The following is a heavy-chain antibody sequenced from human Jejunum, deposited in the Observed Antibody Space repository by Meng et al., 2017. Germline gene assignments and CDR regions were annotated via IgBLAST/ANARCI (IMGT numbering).Heavy chain of an antibody. Sequence: QVQPWQSGAEVKKPGASVKVSCKASGYPFTTNGITWVRQAPGQGLEWMGWISAYSGNTNYAQKVQGRVTLTTDTSTTTAYMELRSLRSDDTAVYYCARSRDYAHDYWGQGTLVTVSS. V-gene: IGHV1-18*01. D-gene: IGHD4-17*01. CDR3: ARSRDYAHDY. CDR2: ISAYSGNT. CDR1: GYPFTTNG. J-gene: IGHJ4*02.